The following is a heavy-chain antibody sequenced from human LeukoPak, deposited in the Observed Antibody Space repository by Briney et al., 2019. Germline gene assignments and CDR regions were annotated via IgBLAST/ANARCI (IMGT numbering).Heavy chain of an antibody. J-gene: IGHJ4*02. CDR1: GYTLTELS. V-gene: IGHV1-24*01. CDR2: FDPEDGET. Sequence: ASVKVSCKVSGYTLTELSMHWVRQAPGQGLEWMGGFDPEDGETIYAQKFQGRVTMTEDTSTDTAYMELSSLRSEDTAVYYCATGGYSYPRSFDYWGQGTLVTVSS. CDR3: ATGGYSYPRSFDY. D-gene: IGHD5-18*01.